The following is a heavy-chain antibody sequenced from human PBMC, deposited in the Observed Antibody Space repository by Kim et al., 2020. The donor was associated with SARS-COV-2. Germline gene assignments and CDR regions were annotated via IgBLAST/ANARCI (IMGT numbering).Heavy chain of an antibody. J-gene: IGHJ6*02. Sequence: NPSLKSRVTISVDTSKNQFSLKLSSVTAADTAVYYCARNSVGATDYGMDVWGQGTTVTVSS. D-gene: IGHD1-26*01. V-gene: IGHV4-59*01. CDR3: ARNSVGATDYGMDV.